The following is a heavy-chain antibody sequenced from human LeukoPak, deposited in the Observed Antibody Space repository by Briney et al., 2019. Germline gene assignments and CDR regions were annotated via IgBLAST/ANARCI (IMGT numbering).Heavy chain of an antibody. CDR2: IKPNSGGT. D-gene: IGHD2-2*01. CDR1: GYTFTGYY. CDR3: ARDRGYQLLGKWFDP. Sequence: ASVKVSCKASGYTFTGYYMHWVRQAPGQGLEWMGWIKPNSGGTNYAQKFQGRVTMTRDTSISTAYMELSRLRSDDTAVYYCARDRGYQLLGKWFDPWGQGTLVTVSS. J-gene: IGHJ5*02. V-gene: IGHV1-2*02.